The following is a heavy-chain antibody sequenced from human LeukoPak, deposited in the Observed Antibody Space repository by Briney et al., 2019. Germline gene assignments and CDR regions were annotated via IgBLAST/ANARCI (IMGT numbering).Heavy chain of an antibody. D-gene: IGHD2-8*01. CDR2: INADNGYT. Sequence: ASVKVSCKASGYTFTDYAMHWVRQAPGQRLEWMGWINADNGYTKYSQKFQGRVTITSDTSASTAYMELRSLRSDDTAVYYCARTNLNCKNGVCYDYWGQGTLVTVSS. J-gene: IGHJ4*02. CDR1: GYTFTDYA. CDR3: ARTNLNCKNGVCYDY. V-gene: IGHV1-3*01.